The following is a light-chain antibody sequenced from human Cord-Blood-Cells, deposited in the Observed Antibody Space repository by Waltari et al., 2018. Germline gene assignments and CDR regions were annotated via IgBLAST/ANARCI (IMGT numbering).Light chain of an antibody. CDR2: DVS. CDR3: CSYAGSYTWV. Sequence: QSALTQPRSVSGSPGQSVTISCTGTSSDVGGYNYVSWYQQHPGTAPKLMIYDVSKRPSGVPDRFSGSKSGKTASLTISGLQAEDEADYYCCSYAGSYTWVFGGGTKLTVL. J-gene: IGLJ3*02. V-gene: IGLV2-11*01. CDR1: SSDVGGYNY.